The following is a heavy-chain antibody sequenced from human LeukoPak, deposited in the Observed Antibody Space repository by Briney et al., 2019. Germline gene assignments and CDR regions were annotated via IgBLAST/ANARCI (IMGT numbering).Heavy chain of an antibody. V-gene: IGHV3-21*01. CDR3: AKALAVAADY. D-gene: IGHD6-19*01. CDR2: ISSSSNYI. Sequence: GGSLRLSCAASGFTFSAYSMNWVRQAPGKGLEWVSSISSSSNYIYYADSVKGRFTISRDNAKNSLYLQMNSLRAEDTAVYYCAKALAVAADYWGQGTLVTVSS. J-gene: IGHJ4*02. CDR1: GFTFSAYS.